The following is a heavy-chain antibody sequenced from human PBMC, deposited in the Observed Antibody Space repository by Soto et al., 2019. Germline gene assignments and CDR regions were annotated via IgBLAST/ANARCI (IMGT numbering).Heavy chain of an antibody. CDR2: ISTASST. V-gene: IGHV3-23*05. CDR1: GFTFSAYA. D-gene: IGHD2-15*01. Sequence: EVQLLESEGDLVHPGGSLRLSCAASGFTFSAYAMSWVRQAPGKGLEWVSTISTASSTYYADSVKGRFTISRDNSKNTLYLQMNSLRAEDTAVYYCARGGSGGSQYFDYWGQGTLVTVSS. J-gene: IGHJ4*02. CDR3: ARGGSGGSQYFDY.